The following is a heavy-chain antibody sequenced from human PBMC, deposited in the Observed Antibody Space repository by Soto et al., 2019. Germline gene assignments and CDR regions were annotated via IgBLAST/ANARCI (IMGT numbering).Heavy chain of an antibody. CDR3: ARHRGGYSVFDY. V-gene: IGHV4-61*08. CDR2: IYYTGTT. Sequence: SETLSLTCTVSAGSVSSEGFYWNWIRQPPGKGLEWIGYIYYTGTTYYSPSLKSRVTISVDTSKNQFSLKLTSVTAADTAVYYCARHRGGYSVFDYLGQGTLGTVSS. D-gene: IGHD5-12*01. J-gene: IGHJ4*02. CDR1: AGSVSSEGFY.